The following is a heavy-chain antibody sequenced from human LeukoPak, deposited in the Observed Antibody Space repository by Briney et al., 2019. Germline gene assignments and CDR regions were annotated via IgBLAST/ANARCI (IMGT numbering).Heavy chain of an antibody. J-gene: IGHJ4*02. CDR1: GGSISRGGYY. D-gene: IGHD1-26*01. V-gene: IGHV4-31*03. CDR2: IYYSGST. Sequence: SSETLSLTCTVSGGSISRGGYYWSWIRQHPGKGLEWIGYIYYSGSTYYNPSLKSRVTISVDTSKNQFSLKLSSVTAADTAVYYCARVAVGARGFDYWGQGTLVTVSS. CDR3: ARVAVGARGFDY.